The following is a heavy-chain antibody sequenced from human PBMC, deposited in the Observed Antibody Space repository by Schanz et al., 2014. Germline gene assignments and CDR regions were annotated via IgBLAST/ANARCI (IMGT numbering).Heavy chain of an antibody. Sequence: QLRLVQSGAEVKKPGASVKVSCKASGYTFTTYAISWVRQAPGQGLEWMGWVSAYNGNTNYAQKFQGRVTMTTDTSTSTAYMELRSLRSDDTAVYYCARDVGLASWMDVWGQGTTVTVSS. V-gene: IGHV1-18*04. CDR1: GYTFTTYA. CDR2: VSAYNGNT. CDR3: ARDVGLASWMDV. J-gene: IGHJ6*02. D-gene: IGHD6-19*01.